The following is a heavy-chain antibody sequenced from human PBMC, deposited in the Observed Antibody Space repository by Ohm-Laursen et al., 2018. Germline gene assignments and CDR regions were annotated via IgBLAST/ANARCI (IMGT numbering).Heavy chain of an antibody. CDR2: ISKNSGAK. J-gene: IGHJ4*02. D-gene: IGHD6-19*01. CDR1: GFTFSSYE. CDR3: ARDRHWLGPIDY. Sequence: SLRLSCTASGFTFSSYEINWVCQAPGKGLEWISYISKNSGAKYYADSVKGRFTISRDNAKNSLSPQMNSLRVEDAAIYYCARDRHWLGPIDYWGQGTLVTVSS. V-gene: IGHV3-48*03.